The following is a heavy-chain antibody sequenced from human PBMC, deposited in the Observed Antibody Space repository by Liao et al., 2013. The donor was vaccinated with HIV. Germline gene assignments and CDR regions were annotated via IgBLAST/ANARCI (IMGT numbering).Heavy chain of an antibody. D-gene: IGHD1-26*01. V-gene: IGHV4-61*02. Sequence: QVQLQESGPRLVKPSQTLSLTCTVSGGSINSGYYSWTWIRQPAGKGLEWIGRIYTTGSINFNPSLKSRASISVDTSKNQFSLHLSSVTAADTAVYYCARALFFPRGTGFGFDLWGQGTMVTVSS. CDR3: ARALFFPRGTGFGFDL. J-gene: IGHJ3*01. CDR1: GGSINSGYYS. CDR2: IYTTGSI.